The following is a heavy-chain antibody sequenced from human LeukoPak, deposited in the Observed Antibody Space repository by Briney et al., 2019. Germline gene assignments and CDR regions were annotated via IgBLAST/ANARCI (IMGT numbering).Heavy chain of an antibody. CDR3: ARGRYSSGWLYYFDY. J-gene: IGHJ4*02. CDR1: GGSFSGYY. Sequence: SETLSLTCAVYGGSFSGYYWSWIRQPPGKGLEWIGEINHSGSTNYNPPLKSRVTISVDTSKNQFSLKLSSVTAADTAVYYCARGRYSSGWLYYFDYWGQGTLVTVSS. V-gene: IGHV4-34*01. D-gene: IGHD6-19*01. CDR2: INHSGST.